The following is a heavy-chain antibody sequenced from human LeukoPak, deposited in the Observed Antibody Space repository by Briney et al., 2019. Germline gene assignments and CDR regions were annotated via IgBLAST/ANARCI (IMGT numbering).Heavy chain of an antibody. V-gene: IGHV4-39*01. D-gene: IGHD3-10*01. CDR3: ARQYMSMVRGVIIPYYYYYYMDV. CDR1: GGSISSSSYY. CDR2: IYYSGST. J-gene: IGHJ6*03. Sequence: SETLSLTCTVSGGSISSSSYYWAWIRQPPGKGLEWIGSIYYSGSTYYNPSLKSRVTISVDTSRNQFSLKLSSVTAADTAVYYCARQYMSMVRGVIIPYYYYYYMDVWGKGTTVTISS.